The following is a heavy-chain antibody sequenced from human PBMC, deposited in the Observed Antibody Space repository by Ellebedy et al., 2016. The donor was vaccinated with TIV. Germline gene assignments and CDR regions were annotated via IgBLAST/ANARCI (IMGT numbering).Heavy chain of an antibody. J-gene: IGHJ4*02. D-gene: IGHD2-2*01. CDR1: GFPFRNYA. CDR3: ARDLNQYASGAGLSDS. Sequence: GESLKISCEASGFPFRNYAMHWVRQSPRKGLEWVAIVSFDIDKKFYTDSVKGRFTISRDNSKNTLYLDMNSLGVDDTAVYYCARDLNQYASGAGLSDSWGQGTLVTVSS. CDR2: VSFDIDKK. V-gene: IGHV3-30-3*01.